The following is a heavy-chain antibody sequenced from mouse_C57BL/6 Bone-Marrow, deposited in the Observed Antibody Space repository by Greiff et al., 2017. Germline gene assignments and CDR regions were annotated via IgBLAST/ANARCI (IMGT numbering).Heavy chain of an antibody. CDR2: ISNLAYSI. Sequence: DVKLVESGGGLVQPGGSLKLSCAASGFTFSDYGMAWVRQAPRKGPEWVAFISNLAYSIYYADTVTGRFTISRENAKNTLYLEMSSLRSEDTAMYYCARPPVYSNYWYFDVWGTGTTVTVSS. J-gene: IGHJ1*03. CDR1: GFTFSDYG. CDR3: ARPPVYSNYWYFDV. V-gene: IGHV5-15*01. D-gene: IGHD2-5*01.